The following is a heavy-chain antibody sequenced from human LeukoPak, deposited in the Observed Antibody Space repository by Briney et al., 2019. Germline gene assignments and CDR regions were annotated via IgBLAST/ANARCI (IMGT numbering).Heavy chain of an antibody. CDR3: ARAGDEITGHYDLLHF. Sequence: ASVKVSCKASGYTFDENHIHWVRQAPGQGPEWMGWINPKSGATDSAQQFQGRLTMTRDTSIGTASMDLSGLRLDDTGIYYCARAGDEITGHYDLLHFWGQGKMVTVSS. V-gene: IGHV1-2*02. J-gene: IGHJ3*01. D-gene: IGHD3/OR15-3a*01. CDR1: GYTFDENH. CDR2: INPKSGAT.